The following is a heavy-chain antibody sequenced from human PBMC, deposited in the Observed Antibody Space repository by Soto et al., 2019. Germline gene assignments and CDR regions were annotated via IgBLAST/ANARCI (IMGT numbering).Heavy chain of an antibody. CDR1: GGTFSSYT. CDR2: IIPILGIA. Sequence: QVQLVQSGAEVKKPGSSVKVSCKASGGTFSSYTISWVRQAPGQGLEWMGRIIPILGIANYAQKFQGRVTNTADKATSTAYMELSSLRSEDTAVYYCARAPPCSGGSCYLFDYWGQGTLVTVSS. D-gene: IGHD2-15*01. V-gene: IGHV1-69*02. CDR3: ARAPPCSGGSCYLFDY. J-gene: IGHJ4*02.